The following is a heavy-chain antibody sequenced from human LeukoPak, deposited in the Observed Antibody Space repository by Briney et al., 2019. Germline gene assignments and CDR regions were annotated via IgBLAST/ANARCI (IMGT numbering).Heavy chain of an antibody. Sequence: GGSLRLSCAASKFTFHDYGMTWVRQAPGKGLEWVSGINWNGGSTGYADSVKGRFTISRDNAKNSLYLQMNSLRAEDTALYYCAGIAVAGPYYYYYMDVWGKGTTVTVSS. CDR2: INWNGGST. CDR1: KFTFHDYG. V-gene: IGHV3-20*04. CDR3: AGIAVAGPYYYYYMDV. J-gene: IGHJ6*03. D-gene: IGHD6-19*01.